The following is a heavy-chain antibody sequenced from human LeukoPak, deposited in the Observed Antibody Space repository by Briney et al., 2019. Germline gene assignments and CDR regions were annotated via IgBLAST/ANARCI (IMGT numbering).Heavy chain of an antibody. V-gene: IGHV3-48*03. D-gene: IGHD6-13*01. CDR1: GFTFSSYE. J-gene: IGHJ4*02. CDR2: ISSSGSTI. CDR3: ARVSSIAAAGIPDY. Sequence: PGGSLRLSCAASGFTFSSYEMNWVRQAPGKGLEWVSYISSSGSTIYYADSVKGRFTISRDNAKNSLYLQMNSLRAEDTAVYHCARVSSIAAAGIPDYWGQGTLVTVSS.